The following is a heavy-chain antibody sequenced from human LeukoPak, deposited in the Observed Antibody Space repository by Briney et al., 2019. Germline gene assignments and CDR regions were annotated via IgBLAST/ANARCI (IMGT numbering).Heavy chain of an antibody. CDR3: ARGFYDSSGYSNCFDP. D-gene: IGHD3-22*01. CDR1: GDSISSSY. Sequence: SETLSLTCTVSGDSISSSYWSWIRQPPGKALEWIGYIYYTGTTNYNPSLKSRVTMSIDTSKNQFSLNLNSVTAADTAVYYCARGFYDSSGYSNCFDPWGQGTLVTVSS. CDR2: IYYTGTT. J-gene: IGHJ5*02. V-gene: IGHV4-59*01.